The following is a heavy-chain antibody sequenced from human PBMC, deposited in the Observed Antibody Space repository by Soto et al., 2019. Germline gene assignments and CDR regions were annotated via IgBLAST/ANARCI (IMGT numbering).Heavy chain of an antibody. D-gene: IGHD4-17*01. CDR2: INAATGNT. CDR1: GYNFTNHA. J-gene: IGHJ3*01. V-gene: IGHV1-3*01. CDR3: VRGAARRPPVTRAFDL. Sequence: HVEIVQSGAEVKMPGASVNVSCKSSGYNFTNHAMHWVRQAPGQRLEWLGWINAATGNTQYSQRFHDRLIIISDTSAITASMELSSLRSEDTAVYYCVRGAARRPPVTRAFDLWGRGTFVTVSS.